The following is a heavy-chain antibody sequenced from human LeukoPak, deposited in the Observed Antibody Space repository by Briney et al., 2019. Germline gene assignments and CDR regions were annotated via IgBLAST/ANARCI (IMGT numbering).Heavy chain of an antibody. CDR2: INHSGST. CDR1: GGSFSGYY. Sequence: SETLSLTCAVYGGSFSGYYWSWIRQPPGKGLEWIGEINHSGSTNYNPSLKSRVTISVDTSKNQFSLKLSSVTAADTAVYCCARRSPSSDIVVVPAAIRSTNWFDPWGQGTLVTVSS. D-gene: IGHD2-2*02. CDR3: ARRSPSSDIVVVPAAIRSTNWFDP. J-gene: IGHJ5*02. V-gene: IGHV4-34*01.